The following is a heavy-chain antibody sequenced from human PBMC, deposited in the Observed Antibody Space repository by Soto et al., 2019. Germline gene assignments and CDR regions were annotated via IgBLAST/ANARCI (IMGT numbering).Heavy chain of an antibody. D-gene: IGHD3-16*01. CDR2: ISSSSSYI. Sequence: EVQLVESGGGLVKPGGSLRLSCAASGFTFSSYSMNWVRQAPGKGLEWVSSISSSSSYIYYADSVKGRFTISRDNAKNSLYMQRNTLRAEDTGVYYCARDGAKGDYPYYYYYYGMDVWGQGTTVTVSS. CDR1: GFTFSSYS. CDR3: ARDGAKGDYPYYYYYYGMDV. J-gene: IGHJ6*02. V-gene: IGHV3-21*01.